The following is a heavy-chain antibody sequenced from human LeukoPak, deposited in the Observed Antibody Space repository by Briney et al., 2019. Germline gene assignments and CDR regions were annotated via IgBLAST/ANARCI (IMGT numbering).Heavy chain of an antibody. CDR3: ARDPRVSPPLDDAFDI. Sequence: SVKLSCKASGGTFSSYAISWVRQAPGQGLEGMGRIIPLLGIKNYAQTFHARVTISADKTTSIANMEVSSLRSEDTAVYYCARDPRVSPPLDDAFDIWGQGEMVAVSS. D-gene: IGHD5/OR15-5a*01. CDR2: IIPLLGIK. J-gene: IGHJ3*02. V-gene: IGHV1-69*04. CDR1: GGTFSSYA.